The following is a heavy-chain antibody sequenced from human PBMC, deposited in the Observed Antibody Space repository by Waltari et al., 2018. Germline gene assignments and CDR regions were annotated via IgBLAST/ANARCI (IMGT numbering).Heavy chain of an antibody. J-gene: IGHJ5*02. CDR3: ARDPYSSSAAWFDP. D-gene: IGHD6-6*01. CDR2: SNPSRGGT. V-gene: IGHV1-2*06. Sequence: QVQLVQSGAEVKKPGASVKVSCKASGYTFTGYYMHWVRQAPGQGLEWMGRSNPSRGGTNYAEKVQGRGSRTRDRSISTGDMERSRLRSDDTAVYYCARDPYSSSAAWFDPWGQGTLVTVSS. CDR1: GYTFTGYY.